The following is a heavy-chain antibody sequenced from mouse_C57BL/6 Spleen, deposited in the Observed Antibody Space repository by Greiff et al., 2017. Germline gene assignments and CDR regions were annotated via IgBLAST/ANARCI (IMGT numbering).Heavy chain of an antibody. CDR3: ARLDGNPNNDAMDY. V-gene: IGHV1-54*01. CDR2: INPGSGGN. D-gene: IGHD2-1*01. J-gene: IGHJ4*01. Sequence: QVQLQQSGAELVRPGTSVKVSCKASGYAFTNYLIEWVKQRPGQGLEWIGVINPGSGGNNDNEKFKGKATLTADKSSSTAYMQLSSLTAEDSAVYFCARLDGNPNNDAMDYWGQGTSVTVSS. CDR1: GYAFTNYL.